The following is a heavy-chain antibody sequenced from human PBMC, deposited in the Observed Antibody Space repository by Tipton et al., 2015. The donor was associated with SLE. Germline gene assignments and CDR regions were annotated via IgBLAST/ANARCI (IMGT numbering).Heavy chain of an antibody. V-gene: IGHV4-39*01. CDR2: FYYSGST. J-gene: IGHJ4*02. Sequence: LRLSCTVSGGSISSSSYYWGWIRQPPGKGLEWIGSFYYSGSTYYNPSLKSRVTISVDTPKNQFSLKLSSVTAADTAVYYCARVHDWHFYFDYWGQGTLVTVSS. CDR1: GGSISSSSYY. D-gene: IGHD1-7*01. CDR3: ARVHDWHFYFDY.